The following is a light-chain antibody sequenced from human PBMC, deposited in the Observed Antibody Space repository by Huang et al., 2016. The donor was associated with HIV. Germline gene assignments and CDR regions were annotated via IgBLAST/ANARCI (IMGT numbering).Light chain of an antibody. Sequence: IQMTQSPSSLSASTGDRVTISCRASQVISNFLAWFQQKPGKAPKPLIYAASTLQSGVPSRFSGSASGTDFTLTISNLQSEDFATYFCQQYHTYPLVTFGGGTKVEIK. CDR2: AAS. CDR3: QQYHTYPLVT. CDR1: QVISNF. J-gene: IGKJ4*01. V-gene: IGKV1-8*01.